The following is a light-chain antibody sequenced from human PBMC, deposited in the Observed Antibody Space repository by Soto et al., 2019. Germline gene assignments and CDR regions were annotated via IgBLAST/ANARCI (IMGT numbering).Light chain of an antibody. CDR1: QSVSTC. CDR3: QQRSNWPLT. V-gene: IGKV3-11*01. Sequence: EIVLTQSPATLALSPGERAPLSCRASQSVSTCLAWSKQKPCWAPRLHTYDASNRATGIPARFSGSGSGTDFTLTISSLEPEDFAVYYCQQRSNWPLTFGGGTKVEIK. J-gene: IGKJ4*01. CDR2: DAS.